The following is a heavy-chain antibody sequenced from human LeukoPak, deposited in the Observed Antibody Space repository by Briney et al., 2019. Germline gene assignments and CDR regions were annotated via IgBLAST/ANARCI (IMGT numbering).Heavy chain of an antibody. D-gene: IGHD2-15*01. CDR1: GYTFTSYG. J-gene: IGHJ5*02. Sequence: GASVKVSCKASGYTFTSYGISWVRHAHGQGLEWMGWISAYNGNTNYEQKLQGRVTMTTDTSTSTAYMELRSLRSDDTAVYYCARDLFVVVVAATVGWFDPWGQGTLVTVSS. V-gene: IGHV1-18*01. CDR3: ARDLFVVVVAATVGWFDP. CDR2: ISAYNGNT.